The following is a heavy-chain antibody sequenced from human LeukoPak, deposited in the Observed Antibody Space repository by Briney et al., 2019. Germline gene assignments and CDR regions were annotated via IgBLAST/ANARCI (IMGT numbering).Heavy chain of an antibody. J-gene: IGHJ4*02. CDR2: TYHRGST. CDR3: ARAGTMVRTPFDY. V-gene: IGHV4-39*07. Sequence: SETLSLTCTVSGDSISSSSDYWAWIRQPPGEGLEWIGSTYHRGSTYYNPSLKSRVTISVDTSKNQFSLKLNSVTAADTAVYYCARAGTMVRTPFDYWGQGTLVTVSS. CDR1: GDSISSSSDY. D-gene: IGHD3-10*01.